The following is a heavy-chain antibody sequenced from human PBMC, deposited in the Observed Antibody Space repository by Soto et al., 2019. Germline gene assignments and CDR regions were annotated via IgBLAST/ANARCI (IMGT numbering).Heavy chain of an antibody. D-gene: IGHD3-10*02. CDR2: ISSGSGVI. Sequence: EVQLVESWGGLVQPGGPLRLTCAATGFTFSSYSMNWVRQAPGKGLEWVSYISSGSGVIYYADSVKGRFTISRDNAKNSLYLQMNSLRDEDTAVYYCARLVRGGGTIYFDYCGQGTLVTVSS. V-gene: IGHV3-48*02. CDR1: GFTFSSYS. J-gene: IGHJ4*02. CDR3: ARLVRGGGTIYFDY.